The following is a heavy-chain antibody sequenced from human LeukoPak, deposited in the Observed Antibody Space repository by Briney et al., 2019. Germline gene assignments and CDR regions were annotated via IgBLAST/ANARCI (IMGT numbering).Heavy chain of an antibody. CDR1: GYTLTSYG. J-gene: IGHJ4*02. CDR3: ARRRTVKWELPDY. V-gene: IGHV1-18*01. CDR2: ISAYNGNT. D-gene: IGHD1-26*01. Sequence: ASVKVSCKASGYTLTSYGISWVRQAPGQGLEWMGWISAYNGNTNYAQKLQGRVTMTVDTSTSTAYLELRSMRSNATAVYYCARRRTVKWELPDYWGQGTLVTVSS.